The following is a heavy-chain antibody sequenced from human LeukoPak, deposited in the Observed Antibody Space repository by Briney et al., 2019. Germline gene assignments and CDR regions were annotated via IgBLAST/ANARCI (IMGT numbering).Heavy chain of an antibody. CDR1: GGSFSDYY. D-gene: IGHD5-18*01. CDR3: ARGAMAGTRYYFQY. CDR2: LNHSGST. J-gene: IGHJ4*02. Sequence: SETLSLTCAVYGGSFSDYYWTWIRQTPGKGLEWIGELNHSGSTNYNPSLKSRVTISLDTSKNQFSLKLKSATAADTAVYYCARGAMAGTRYYFQYWGQGTLVTVSS. V-gene: IGHV4-34*01.